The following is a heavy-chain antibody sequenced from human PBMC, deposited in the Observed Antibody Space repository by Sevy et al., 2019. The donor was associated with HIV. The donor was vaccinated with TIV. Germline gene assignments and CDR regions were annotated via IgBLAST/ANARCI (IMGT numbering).Heavy chain of an antibody. V-gene: IGHV1-8*01. D-gene: IGHD4-17*01. CDR3: ARVGPYGDYFDY. Sequence: ASVKVSCKAYGYTFTSYDINWVRQATGQGLEWMGWMNPNSGNTGYAQKFQGRVTMTRNTSISTAYMELSSLRSEDTAVYYCARVGPYGDYFDYWGQGTLVTVSS. J-gene: IGHJ4*02. CDR2: MNPNSGNT. CDR1: GYTFTSYD.